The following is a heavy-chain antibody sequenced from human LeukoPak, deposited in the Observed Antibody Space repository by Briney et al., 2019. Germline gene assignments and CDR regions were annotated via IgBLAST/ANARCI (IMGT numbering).Heavy chain of an antibody. CDR1: GFTFSSYS. V-gene: IGHV3-21*01. D-gene: IGHD3-16*01. J-gene: IGHJ6*03. CDR2: ISSSSSYI. CDR3: ARKDASLSPTIDMDV. Sequence: GGSLRLSCAASGFTFSSYSMNWVRQAPGKGLEWVSSISSSSSYIYYADSVKGRFTISRDNAKNSLYLQMNSLRAEDTAVYYCARKDASLSPTIDMDVWGKGTTVTVSS.